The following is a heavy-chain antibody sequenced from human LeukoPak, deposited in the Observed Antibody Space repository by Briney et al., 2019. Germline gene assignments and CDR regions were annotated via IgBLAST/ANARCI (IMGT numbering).Heavy chain of an antibody. J-gene: IGHJ6*02. CDR1: GYTFTSYD. D-gene: IGHD2-15*01. V-gene: IGHV1-8*02. Sequence: ASMTVSFNAAGYTFTSYDIKWVRQGPGPGLEWMGWMNPNCGSTGYAQKFQGRVTMTRNTSISTAYMELSSLRSEDTAVYYCARVCSGGSCLLYYYYGMDVWGQGTTVTVSS. CDR3: ARVCSGGSCLLYYYYGMDV. CDR2: MNPNCGST.